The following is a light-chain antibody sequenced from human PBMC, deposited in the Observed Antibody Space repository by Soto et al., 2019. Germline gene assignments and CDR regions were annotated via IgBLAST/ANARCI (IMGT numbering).Light chain of an antibody. CDR2: SNN. CDR3: AAWDHSLNGVV. V-gene: IGLV1-44*01. J-gene: IGLJ2*01. Sequence: QSVLTQPSSASGTPGQRVTISCSGSSSNIGSNTVNWYQQLPGTAPKLLIYSNNRRPSGVPARFSGSKSGTSASLAISGLQSEDEADYFFAAWDHSLNGVVFGGGTKVTVL. CDR1: SSNIGSNT.